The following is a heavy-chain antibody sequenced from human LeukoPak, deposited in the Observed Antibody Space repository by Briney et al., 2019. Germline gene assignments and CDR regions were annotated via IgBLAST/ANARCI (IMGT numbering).Heavy chain of an antibody. Sequence: PGRSLRLSCAASGFTFSSYGMHWVRQAPGKGLEWVAVISYDGSNKYYADSVKGRFTISRDNSKNTVNLQMNSLRVEDTAVYYCAKEGAGGKGYAFDIWGQGTMVTVSS. CDR1: GFTFSSYG. CDR2: ISYDGSNK. V-gene: IGHV3-30*18. J-gene: IGHJ3*02. CDR3: AKEGAGGKGYAFDI. D-gene: IGHD3-10*01.